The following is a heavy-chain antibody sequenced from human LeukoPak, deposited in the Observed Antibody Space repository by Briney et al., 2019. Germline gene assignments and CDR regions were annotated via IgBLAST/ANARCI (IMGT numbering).Heavy chain of an antibody. Sequence: GASVKVSCKASGYTFTSYYMHWVRQAPGQGLEWMGIINPSGGSTSYAQKFQGRVTMTRDMSTSTVYMELSSLRAEDTAVYYCAKDSPPSSPLDYWGQGTLVTVSS. J-gene: IGHJ4*02. CDR1: GYTFTSYY. CDR3: AKDSPPSSPLDY. CDR2: INPSGGST. D-gene: IGHD2-2*01. V-gene: IGHV1-46*01.